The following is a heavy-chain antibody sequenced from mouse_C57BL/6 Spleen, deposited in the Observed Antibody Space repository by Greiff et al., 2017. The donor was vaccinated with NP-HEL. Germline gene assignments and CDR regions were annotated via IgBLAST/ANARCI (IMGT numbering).Heavy chain of an antibody. Sequence: VQLQQPGAELVKPGASVKLSCKASGYTFTSYWMHWVKQRPGQGLEWIGMIHPNSGSPNYNEKFKSKATLTVDKSSSTAYMQLSSLTSEDSAVDYGAIGMIYYYGSSQYYFDYWGQGTTLTVSS. J-gene: IGHJ2*01. CDR1: GYTFTSYW. CDR2: IHPNSGSP. V-gene: IGHV1-64*01. D-gene: IGHD1-1*01. CDR3: AIGMIYYYGSSQYYFDY.